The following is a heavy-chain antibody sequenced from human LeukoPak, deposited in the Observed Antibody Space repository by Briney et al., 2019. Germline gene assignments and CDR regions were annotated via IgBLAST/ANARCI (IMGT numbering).Heavy chain of an antibody. J-gene: IGHJ4*02. CDR1: GGSINSNNYY. CDR3: QSRYLEWLLEY. Sequence: SETLSLTCTVSGGSINSNNYYWGWIRQPPGKGLEWIGSIYSSGSAYYNPSLKSRVTISVDTSKNQFSLGLSSVTAADTAVYYCQSRYLEWLLEYWGQGALVTVSS. V-gene: IGHV4-39*01. CDR2: IYSSGSA. D-gene: IGHD3-3*01.